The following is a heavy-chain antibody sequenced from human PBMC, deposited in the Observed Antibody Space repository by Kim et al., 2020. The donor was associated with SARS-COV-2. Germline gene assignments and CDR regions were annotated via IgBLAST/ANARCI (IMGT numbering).Heavy chain of an antibody. D-gene: IGHD3-22*01. CDR1: GYTFTSYY. V-gene: IGHV1-46*01. J-gene: IGHJ5*02. CDR2: INPSGGST. Sequence: ASVKVSCKASGYTFTSYYMHWVRQAPGQGLEWMGIINPSGGSTSYAQKFQGRVTMTRDTSTSTVYMELSSLRSEDTAVYYCARDRERYYDSSGYVGGTSWFDPWGQGTLVTVSS. CDR3: ARDRERYYDSSGYVGGTSWFDP.